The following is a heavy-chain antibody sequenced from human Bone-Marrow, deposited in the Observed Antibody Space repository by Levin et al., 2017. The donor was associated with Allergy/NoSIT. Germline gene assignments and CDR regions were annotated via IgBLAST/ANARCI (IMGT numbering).Heavy chain of an antibody. D-gene: IGHD2-2*03. J-gene: IGHJ4*02. CDR2: IKTNTDGGTT. Sequence: SGGSLRLSCAASGLTFSNAWMNWVRQAPGKGLEWIGRIKTNTDGGTTDYAAPVKGRFTISRDDSRNILYLQMNTLKTEDTAVYYCAADGYYFEYWGQGILLTVSS. V-gene: IGHV3-15*01. CDR3: AADGYYFEY. CDR1: GLTFSNAW.